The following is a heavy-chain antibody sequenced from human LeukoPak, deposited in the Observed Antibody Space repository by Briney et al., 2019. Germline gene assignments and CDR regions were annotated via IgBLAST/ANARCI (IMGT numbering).Heavy chain of an antibody. D-gene: IGHD2-15*01. Sequence: DPSETLSLTCTVSGGSISSSSYYWGWIRQPPGKGLEWIGSIYYRGSTYNNPSLKSRVTISVDTSKNQFSLKLSSVTAADTAVYYCTRGCSGNRPNFDYWGQGTLVTVSS. J-gene: IGHJ4*02. CDR1: GGSISSSSYY. CDR3: TRGCSGNRPNFDY. CDR2: IYYRGST. V-gene: IGHV4-39*01.